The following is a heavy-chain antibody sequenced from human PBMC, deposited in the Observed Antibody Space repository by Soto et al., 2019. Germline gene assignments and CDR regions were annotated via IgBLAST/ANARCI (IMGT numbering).Heavy chain of an antibody. V-gene: IGHV3-21*06. Sequence: GGSLRLSCAGSGFTFSSYTMIWVRQAPGKGLEWVSSISTSSSYIYYADSLKGRSTISRDNAKNSLYLQMNSLRAEDTAVYYCARGLDGYNAFDYWGQGTLVTVPS. CDR2: ISTSSSYI. CDR3: ARGLDGYNAFDY. D-gene: IGHD5-12*01. J-gene: IGHJ4*02. CDR1: GFTFSSYT.